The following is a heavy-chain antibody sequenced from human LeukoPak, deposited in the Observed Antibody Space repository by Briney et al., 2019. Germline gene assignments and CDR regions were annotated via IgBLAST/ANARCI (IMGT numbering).Heavy chain of an antibody. J-gene: IGHJ3*02. Sequence: PSETLSLTCTVSGGSISSSSYYWGWIRQPPGKGLEWIGSIYYSGSTYYNPSLKSRVTISVDTSKNQFSLKLSPVTAADTAVYYCARLTVTTSVDAFDIWGQGTMVTVSS. CDR3: ARLTVTTSVDAFDI. V-gene: IGHV4-39*01. CDR2: IYYSGST. D-gene: IGHD4-17*01. CDR1: GGSISSSSYY.